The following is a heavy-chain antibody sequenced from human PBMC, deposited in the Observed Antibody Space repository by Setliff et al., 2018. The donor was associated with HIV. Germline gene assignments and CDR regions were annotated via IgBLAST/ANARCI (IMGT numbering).Heavy chain of an antibody. CDR1: GYTFTSYG. Sequence: ASVKVSCKASGYTFTSYGLSWVRQAPGQGLEWMGRISDYNSNTEYAQKLQGRVTMTKDTSTSTAYMELRSLRPDDTAVYFCARRADWFDLWGQGTRVTVSS. CDR3: ARRADWFDL. CDR2: ISDYNSNT. V-gene: IGHV1-18*01. J-gene: IGHJ5*02.